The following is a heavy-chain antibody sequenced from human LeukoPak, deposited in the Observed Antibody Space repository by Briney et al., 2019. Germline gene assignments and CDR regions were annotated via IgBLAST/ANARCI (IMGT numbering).Heavy chain of an antibody. V-gene: IGHV1-8*01. D-gene: IGHD6-19*01. CDR2: MNPNSGNT. J-gene: IGHJ5*02. CDR3: ARGYFIAVAGKGGFDP. CDR1: GYTFTSYD. Sequence: GASVKVSCKASGYTFTSYDINWVRQATGQGLEWMGWMNPNSGNTGYAQKFQGRVTMTRNTSISTAYMELSRLRSDDTAVYYCARGYFIAVAGKGGFDPWGQGTLVTVSS.